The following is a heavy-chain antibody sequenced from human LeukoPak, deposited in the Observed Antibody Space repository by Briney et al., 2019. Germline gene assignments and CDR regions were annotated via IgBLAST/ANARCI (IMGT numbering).Heavy chain of an antibody. CDR2: IYYSGST. Sequence: SETLSLTCTVSGGSISSYYWSWIRQPPGKGLEWIGYIYYSGSTNYNPSLKSRVTISVDTSKNQFSLKLSSVTAADTAVYYCARGLVVPAAIYAFDIWGQGTMVTVSS. D-gene: IGHD2-2*01. V-gene: IGHV4-59*01. CDR3: ARGLVVPAAIYAFDI. J-gene: IGHJ3*02. CDR1: GGSISSYY.